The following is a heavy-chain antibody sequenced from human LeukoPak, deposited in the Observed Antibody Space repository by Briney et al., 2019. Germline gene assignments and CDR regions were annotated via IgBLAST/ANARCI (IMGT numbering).Heavy chain of an antibody. J-gene: IGHJ4*02. D-gene: IGHD2-15*01. V-gene: IGHV3-23*01. Sequence: GGSLRLSCAASGFTFSTYAMTWVRQAPGKGLEWVSVICGSGGTTYYADSVKGRFTLSRDNSKNTLYLQMNSLRAEDTAVYYCAKSIGGVVVVAADYWGQGTLVTVSS. CDR3: AKSIGGVVVVAADY. CDR1: GFTFSTYA. CDR2: ICGSGGTT.